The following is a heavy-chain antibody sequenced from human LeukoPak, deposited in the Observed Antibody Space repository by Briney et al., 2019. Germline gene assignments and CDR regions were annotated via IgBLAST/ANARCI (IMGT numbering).Heavy chain of an antibody. CDR3: AREFDFWSGPLDY. Sequence: GGSLRLSCAASGFTFSDYYMSWIRQAPGKGLEWVSYISSSGSTIYYADSVKGRFTNSRDNAKNSLYLQMNSLRAEDTAVYYCAREFDFWSGPLDYWGQGTLVTVSS. V-gene: IGHV3-11*01. D-gene: IGHD3-3*01. CDR2: ISSSGSTI. CDR1: GFTFSDYY. J-gene: IGHJ4*02.